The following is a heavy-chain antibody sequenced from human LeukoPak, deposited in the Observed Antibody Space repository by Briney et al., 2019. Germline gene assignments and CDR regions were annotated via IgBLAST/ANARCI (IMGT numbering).Heavy chain of an antibody. CDR3: ARAVYRSGGYYFDY. D-gene: IGHD6-19*01. Sequence: GGSLRLSCAASAFTFSSYAMSWVRQAPGKGLEWVAVISYDGSDKNYADSVKGRFTISRDNSKNTLYLQMNSLRADDTAVYYCARAVYRSGGYYFDYWGQGTLVIVSS. J-gene: IGHJ4*02. CDR2: ISYDGSDK. CDR1: AFTFSSYA. V-gene: IGHV3-30*04.